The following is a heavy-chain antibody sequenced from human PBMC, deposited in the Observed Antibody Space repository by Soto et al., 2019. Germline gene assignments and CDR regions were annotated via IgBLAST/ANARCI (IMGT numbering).Heavy chain of an antibody. CDR1: GYTCEKDS. Sequence: GSSLKISFEASGYTCEKDSMAWVVQMPGKGLEYVGIIYPGDSDTRYSLPLQGQLTISADTSTSTADRQWSSLKASDSGMYYRARRLKDDSGSSPYSSAFDVWGLGTTGTVSS. D-gene: IGHD3-3*01. V-gene: IGHV5-51*01. CDR3: ARRLKDDSGSSPYSSAFDV. CDR2: IYPGDSDT. J-gene: IGHJ6*02.